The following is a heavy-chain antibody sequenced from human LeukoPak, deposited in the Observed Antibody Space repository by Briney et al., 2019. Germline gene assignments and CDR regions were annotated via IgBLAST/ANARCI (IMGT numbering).Heavy chain of an antibody. CDR3: ASRADSCYPGWCFDH. J-gene: IGHJ4*02. CDR1: GLSLSNYP. Sequence: GGSLRISCEASGLSLSNYPMHWVRQAPGKGLEWITLITYDGAFDGGKTYYADSVKGRFTVSRDKSKNTLFLRMNSLRPEDTAVYPCASRADSCYPGWCFDHWGQGAPVTVPS. D-gene: IGHD3-22*01. CDR2: ITYDGAFDGGKT. V-gene: IGHV3-30*01.